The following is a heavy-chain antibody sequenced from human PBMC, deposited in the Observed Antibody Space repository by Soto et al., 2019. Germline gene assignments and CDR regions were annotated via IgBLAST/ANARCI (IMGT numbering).Heavy chain of an antibody. CDR2: INPNSGGT. Sequence: ASVKVSCKASGGNPSNSAISWVRQAPGQGLEWMGGINPNSGGTNYAQKFQGWVTMTRDTSISTAYMELSRLRSDDTAVYYCARDGAYCSGGSCYILYYYYGMEVWGQGTTVTVSS. CDR3: ARDGAYCSGGSCYILYYYYGMEV. CDR1: GGNPSNSA. D-gene: IGHD2-15*01. J-gene: IGHJ6*02. V-gene: IGHV1-2*04.